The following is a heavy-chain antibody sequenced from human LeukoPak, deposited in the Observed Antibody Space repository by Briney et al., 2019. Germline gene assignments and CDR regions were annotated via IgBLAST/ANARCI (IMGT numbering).Heavy chain of an antibody. Sequence: GSLRLSCAASGFTFDDYGMSWVRQAPGKGLEWVSGINWNGGSTGYADSVKGRFTISRDNAKNSLYLQMNSLRAEDTALYYCARDVPQANYDYVWGSYRSWYFDYWGQGTLVTVSS. V-gene: IGHV3-20*04. CDR2: INWNGGST. CDR1: GFTFDDYG. CDR3: ARDVPQANYDYVWGSYRSWYFDY. D-gene: IGHD3-16*02. J-gene: IGHJ4*02.